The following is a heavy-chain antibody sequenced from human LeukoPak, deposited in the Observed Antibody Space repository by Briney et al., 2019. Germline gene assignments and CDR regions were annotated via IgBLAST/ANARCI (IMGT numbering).Heavy chain of an antibody. V-gene: IGHV3-66*02. CDR2: TYSGGST. CDR1: GFMFDDYA. CDR3: ARGPSGFWSGYFGDV. Sequence: GGSLRLSCVASGFMFDDYAIHWVRQAPGKGLEWVSVTYSGGSTYHADSVKGRFTISRDNSKNTLYLQMNSLRAEDTAVYYCARGPSGFWSGYFGDVWGKGTTVAVSS. D-gene: IGHD3-3*01. J-gene: IGHJ6*04.